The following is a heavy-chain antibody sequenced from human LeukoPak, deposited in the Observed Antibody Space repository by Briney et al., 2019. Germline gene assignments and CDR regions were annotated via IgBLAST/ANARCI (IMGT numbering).Heavy chain of an antibody. J-gene: IGHJ4*02. CDR3: ARVEGYGDYPYYFDY. D-gene: IGHD4-17*01. CDR2: IYSGGST. CDR1: GFTVSGYH. Sequence: SGGSLRLSCAASGFTVSGYHMSWVRQAPGKGLEWVSVIYSGGSTDYADSVKGRFTISRDNSKNTVFLQMNSLRAEDTAVYYCARVEGYGDYPYYFDYWGQGTLVTVSS. V-gene: IGHV3-66*01.